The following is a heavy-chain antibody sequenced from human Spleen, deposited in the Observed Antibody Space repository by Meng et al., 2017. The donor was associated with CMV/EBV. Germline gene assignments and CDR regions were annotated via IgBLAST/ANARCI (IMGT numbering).Heavy chain of an antibody. CDR1: GFTFSSYT. CDR3: ARGLYDSNGLDFDY. J-gene: IGHJ4*02. Sequence: GGSLRLSCAASGFTFSSYTMSWVRQAPGKGLEWVSGIYAGGTTYYADSVRGRFTFSRDDSKSTLYLQMNGLRAEDTGVYYCARGLYDSNGLDFDYWGQGTLVTVSS. V-gene: IGHV3-66*02. D-gene: IGHD3-22*01. CDR2: IYAGGTT.